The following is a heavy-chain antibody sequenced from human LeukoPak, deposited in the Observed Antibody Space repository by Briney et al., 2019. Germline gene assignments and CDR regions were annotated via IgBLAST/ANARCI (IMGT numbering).Heavy chain of an antibody. CDR3: ASREKEYSSTSVVDY. D-gene: IGHD6-6*01. CDR2: IIPIFGTA. CDR1: GGTFSSYA. V-gene: IGHV1-69*05. Sequence: SVKVCCKASGGTFSSYAISWVRQAPGQGLELMGRIIPIFGTANYAQKFQGRVTITTDESTSTAYMELSSLRSEDTAVYYCASREKEYSSTSVVDYWGQGTLVTVSS. J-gene: IGHJ4*02.